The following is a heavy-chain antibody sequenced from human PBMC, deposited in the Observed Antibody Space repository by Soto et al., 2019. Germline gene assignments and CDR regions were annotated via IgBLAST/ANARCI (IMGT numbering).Heavy chain of an antibody. D-gene: IGHD3-10*01. V-gene: IGHV1-69*18. CDR3: ARDDTGSGVNNDYYYAMYA. Sequence: QVHLVQSGAEVKKSGSSVKVSCKASGGTFNKYVVVWVRQAPGQGLEWMGKVIPMFGAADYAHKFQGRVTITADESTNTVYMEVSGLRPDDTAVYYCARDDTGSGVNNDYYYAMYAWGQGTTVTVSS. CDR2: VIPMFGAA. J-gene: IGHJ6*02. CDR1: GGTFNKYV.